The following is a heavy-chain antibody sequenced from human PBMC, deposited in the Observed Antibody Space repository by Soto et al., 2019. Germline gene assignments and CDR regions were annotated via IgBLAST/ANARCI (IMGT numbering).Heavy chain of an antibody. J-gene: IGHJ2*01. CDR2: INHSGTT. CDR3: ARGVVPAAMTGYFDL. CDR1: GGSFSGYY. D-gene: IGHD2-2*01. V-gene: IGHV4-34*01. Sequence: QVQLQQWGAGLLKPSETLSLTCAVYGGSFSGYYWSWIRQPPGKGLEWIGEINHSGTTNYNPSLKSRVTISVDTSKNQFSLKLSSVTAADTAVYYCARGVVPAAMTGYFDLWGRGTLVTVSS.